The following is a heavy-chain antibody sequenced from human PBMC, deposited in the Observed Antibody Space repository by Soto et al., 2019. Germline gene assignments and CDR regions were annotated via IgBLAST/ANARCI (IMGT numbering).Heavy chain of an antibody. CDR3: TRGPPRVQWFDP. Sequence: PETLSLTCTVSGGAVSSGTYYGSWVRQPPGKGLEWIGHIYFTGSTNYNPSLKSRVTMSLDTSRNQFSLKLSSVTAADTAVYYCTRGPPRVQWFDPWGLGTLVTVSS. J-gene: IGHJ5*02. CDR1: GGAVSSGTYY. CDR2: IYFTGST. V-gene: IGHV4-61*01.